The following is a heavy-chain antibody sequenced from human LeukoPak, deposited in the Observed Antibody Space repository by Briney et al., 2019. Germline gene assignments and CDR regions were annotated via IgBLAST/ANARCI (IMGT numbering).Heavy chain of an antibody. CDR1: GFTSRSYG. J-gene: IGHJ4*02. CDR3: AKEEVISGNHGVYFDY. CDR2: IRYDGNSN. Sequence: GGSLRLSCAASGFTSRSYGMHWVRQAPGKGLEWVAFIRYDGNSNYYADSVKGRFTISRDNSRSTLYLQMNSLRAEDTAVYYCAKEEVISGNHGVYFDYWGQGTLVTVSS. V-gene: IGHV3-30*02. D-gene: IGHD3-22*01.